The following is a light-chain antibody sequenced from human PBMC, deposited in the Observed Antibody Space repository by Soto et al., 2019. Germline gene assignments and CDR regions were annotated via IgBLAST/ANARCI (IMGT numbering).Light chain of an antibody. J-gene: IGKJ1*01. V-gene: IGKV3-20*01. CDR1: QSISSSY. CDR2: SAS. Sequence: EVVLTQSPGTLSLSPGERATLSCRASQSISSSYLAWYQQKPGQAPRLLIYSASSRATGIPDGFSGSGSGTDFTLTISRLEPEDFAVYYCQQYGSSRTFGQGTKVEFK. CDR3: QQYGSSRT.